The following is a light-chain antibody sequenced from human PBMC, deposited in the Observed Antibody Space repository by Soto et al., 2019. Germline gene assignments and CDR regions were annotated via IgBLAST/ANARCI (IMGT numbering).Light chain of an antibody. CDR2: GAS. V-gene: IGKV3-15*01. Sequence: EIVMTQSPATLSVSPGERATLSCRASQMVSSNLAWYQQKPGQALRLLIYGASTRAAGIPARFSGSGSGTEFTLTISRLQSEDFTVYYCQQYNNWPLPFGGGTKVEIK. CDR3: QQYNNWPLP. J-gene: IGKJ4*01. CDR1: QMVSSN.